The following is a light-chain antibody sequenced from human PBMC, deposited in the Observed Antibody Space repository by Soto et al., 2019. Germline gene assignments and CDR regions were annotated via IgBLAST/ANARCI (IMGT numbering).Light chain of an antibody. J-gene: IGKJ4*01. CDR2: GAS. V-gene: IGKV3-15*01. Sequence: EKVMTKSPATLSWSPGEGATPPSRPSQRVSNNLARDQQKPGQAPRLLIYGASTRAAGSPARCSGSGSGTEFTLTISSLHSEDFAVYYCQQYNNWPLTFGGGTKVDI. CDR1: QRVSNN. CDR3: QQYNNWPLT.